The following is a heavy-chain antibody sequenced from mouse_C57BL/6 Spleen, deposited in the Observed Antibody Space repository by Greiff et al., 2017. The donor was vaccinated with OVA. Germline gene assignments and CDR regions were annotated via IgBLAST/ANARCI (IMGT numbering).Heavy chain of an antibody. Sequence: QVQLQQPGAELVKPGASVKMSCKASGYTFTSYWITWVKQRPGQGLEWIGDIYPGSGSTNYNEKFKSKATLTVDTSSSTACMQLSSLTSEDSAVYYCARGGLRRGYAMDYWGQGTSVTVSS. CDR2: IYPGSGST. V-gene: IGHV1-55*01. CDR1: GYTFTSYW. D-gene: IGHD2-4*01. CDR3: ARGGLRRGYAMDY. J-gene: IGHJ4*01.